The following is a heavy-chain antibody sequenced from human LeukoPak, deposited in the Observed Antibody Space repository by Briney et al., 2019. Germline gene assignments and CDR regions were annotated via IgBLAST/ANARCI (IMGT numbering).Heavy chain of an antibody. CDR1: GYTFTSYG. Sequence: ASVKVSCKASGYTFTSYGISWVRQAPGQGLEWMGWINPNSGGTKYAQKFKGRVTMTRDTSISTAYMELSRLRSDDTAVYYCARVDTAMVAGGGDYWGQGTLVTVSS. D-gene: IGHD5-18*01. V-gene: IGHV1-2*02. J-gene: IGHJ4*02. CDR3: ARVDTAMVAGGGDY. CDR2: INPNSGGT.